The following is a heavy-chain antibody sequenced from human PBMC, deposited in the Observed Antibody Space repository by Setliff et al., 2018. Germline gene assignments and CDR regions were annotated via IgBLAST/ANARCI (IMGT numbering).Heavy chain of an antibody. Sequence: PGGSLRLSCAASGLTLINNGFHWVRQAPGKGLEWVAIIWHDGTNKYYADSVKGRFDISRDSSKNTVYLQMNSLRAEDTAVYYCARDREGDGNYYMDVWGKGTTVTVSS. CDR1: GLTLINNG. CDR2: IWHDGTNK. CDR3: ARDREGDGNYYMDV. V-gene: IGHV3-33*01. D-gene: IGHD1-1*01. J-gene: IGHJ6*03.